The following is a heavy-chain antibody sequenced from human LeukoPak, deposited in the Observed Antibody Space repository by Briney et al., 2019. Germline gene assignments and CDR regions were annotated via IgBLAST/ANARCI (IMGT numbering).Heavy chain of an antibody. V-gene: IGHV3-21*01. CDR1: GFTFSRYR. CDR3: APSTVTTGY. CDR2: ITNSSTYI. J-gene: IGHJ4*02. Sequence: GGSLRLSCAASGFTFSRYRMNWGRQAPGKGLEWVSSITNSSTYIYYAYSVNCRFTISRDNAKNSLYLQMNSLRAEDTAVYYCAPSTVTTGYWGQGTLVTVSS. D-gene: IGHD4-17*01.